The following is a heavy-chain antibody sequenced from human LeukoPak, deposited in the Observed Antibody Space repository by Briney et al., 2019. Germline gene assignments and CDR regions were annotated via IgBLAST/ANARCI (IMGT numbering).Heavy chain of an antibody. D-gene: IGHD6-6*01. CDR1: GYTFTSYG. CDR2: IIPILGIA. J-gene: IGHJ4*02. Sequence: ASVKVSCKASGYTFTSYGISWVRQAPGQGLEWMGRIIPILGIANYAQKFQGRVTITADKSTSTAYMELSSLRSEDTAVYYCARASNIAALSDWGQGTLVTVSS. CDR3: ARASNIAALSD. V-gene: IGHV1-69*04.